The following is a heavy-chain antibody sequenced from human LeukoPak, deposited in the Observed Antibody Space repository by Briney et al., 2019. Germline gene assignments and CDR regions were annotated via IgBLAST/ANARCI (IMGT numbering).Heavy chain of an antibody. D-gene: IGHD3-22*01. CDR2: IYYSGST. Sequence: PSETLSLTCTVSGGSISSYYWSWIRQPPGKGLEWIGYIYYSGSTNYNPSLKSRVTISVDTSKNQFSLKLSSVTAADTAVYYCAREGLEGLLIDYWGQGTLVTVSS. CDR1: GGSISSYY. V-gene: IGHV4-59*01. J-gene: IGHJ4*02. CDR3: AREGLEGLLIDY.